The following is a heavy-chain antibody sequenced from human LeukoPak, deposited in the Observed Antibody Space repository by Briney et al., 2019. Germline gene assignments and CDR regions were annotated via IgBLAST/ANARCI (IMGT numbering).Heavy chain of an antibody. D-gene: IGHD1-26*01. V-gene: IGHV3-7*01. CDR2: IKGDKSAR. CDR3: ARDVGGSLDY. CDR1: GFTFSTYW. Sequence: PGGSLRLSCAASGFTFSTYWMAWVRQAPGKGLEWVANIKGDKSARHQADSVKGRFTISRDNTQNSVYLQMSSLRGEDTAVYYCARDVGGSLDYWGQGTLVTVSS. J-gene: IGHJ4*02.